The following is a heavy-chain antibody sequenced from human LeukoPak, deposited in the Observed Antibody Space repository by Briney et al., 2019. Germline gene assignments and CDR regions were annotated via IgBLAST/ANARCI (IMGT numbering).Heavy chain of an antibody. D-gene: IGHD3-9*01. CDR1: GGSISSYY. J-gene: IGHJ5*02. V-gene: IGHV4-59*01. CDR3: ARVDSRRYYDILTGYRGGEGWFDP. Sequence: SETLSLTCTVSGGSISSYYWSWIRQPPGKGLEWIGYIYYSGSTNYNPSLKSRVTIPVDTSKNQFSLKLSSVTAADTAVYYCARVDSRRYYDILTGYRGGEGWFDPWGQGTLVTVSS. CDR2: IYYSGST.